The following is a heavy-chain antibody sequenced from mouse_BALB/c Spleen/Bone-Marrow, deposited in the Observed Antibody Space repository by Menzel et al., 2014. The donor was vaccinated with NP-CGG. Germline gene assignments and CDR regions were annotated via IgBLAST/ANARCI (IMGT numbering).Heavy chain of an antibody. J-gene: IGHJ2*01. CDR1: GYAFSSYW. CDR3: ARSTSTMDY. CDR2: IYPGDGDT. D-gene: IGHD1-1*02. Sequence: QVQLKESGAELVRPGSSLRISCKASGYAFSSYWMNWVKQRPGQGLEWIGQIYPGDGDTNYNGKFKGKATLTADKSSSTAYMQLSSLTSEDSAVYFCARSTSTMDYWGQGTTLTVSS. V-gene: IGHV1-80*01.